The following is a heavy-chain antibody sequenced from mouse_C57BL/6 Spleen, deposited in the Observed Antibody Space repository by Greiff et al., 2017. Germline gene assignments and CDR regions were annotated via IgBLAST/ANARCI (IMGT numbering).Heavy chain of an antibody. Sequence: QVQLQQSGPELVKPGASVKISCKASGYAFSSSWMNWVKQRPGKGLEWIGRIYPGDGDTNYNGKFKGKATLTADKSSSTAYMQLSSLTSEDSAVYFCARKETTAYYFDYWGQGTTLTVSS. CDR3: ARKETTAYYFDY. CDR2: IYPGDGDT. D-gene: IGHD1-2*01. J-gene: IGHJ2*01. V-gene: IGHV1-82*01. CDR1: GYAFSSSW.